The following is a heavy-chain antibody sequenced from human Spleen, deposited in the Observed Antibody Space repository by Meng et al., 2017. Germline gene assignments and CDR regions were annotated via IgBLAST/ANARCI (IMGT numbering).Heavy chain of an antibody. CDR2: IYYSGST. D-gene: IGHD3-22*01. J-gene: IGHJ4*02. V-gene: IGHV4-61*01. Sequence: QVQLQEAGPGLVRPSETLSLTFTVSGGSVSSGSYYWSWIRQPPGKGLEWIGYIYYSGSTNYNPALKSRVTISVDTSKNQFSLKLSSVTAADTAVYYCARDDSSGYYSYWGQGTLVTVSS. CDR3: ARDDSSGYYSY. CDR1: GGSVSSGSYY.